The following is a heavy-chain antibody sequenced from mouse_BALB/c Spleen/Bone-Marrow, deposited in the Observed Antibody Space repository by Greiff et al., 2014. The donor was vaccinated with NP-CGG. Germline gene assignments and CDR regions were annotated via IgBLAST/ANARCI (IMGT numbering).Heavy chain of an antibody. CDR2: IEPANGNT. J-gene: IGHJ3*01. V-gene: IGHV14-3*02. Sequence: GQLKGSWGELVKPGASVKLSCPASCFNIKNTFMPLVEQRPEQGLEWIGRIEPANGNTKYDPKFQGKATITADTSSNTAYLQLSSLTSEDTAVYYCARFAYWGQGTLVTVSA. CDR1: CFNIKNTF. CDR3: ARFAY.